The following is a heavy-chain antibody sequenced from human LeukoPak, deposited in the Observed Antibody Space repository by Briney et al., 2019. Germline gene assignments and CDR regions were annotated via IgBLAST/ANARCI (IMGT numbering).Heavy chain of an antibody. V-gene: IGHV1-69*06. D-gene: IGHD3-9*01. CDR2: IIPIFGTA. CDR3: ARDQGDILTGYHKYFQH. Sequence: SVKVSCKASGGTFSSYAISWVRQAPGQGLEWMGGIIPIFGTANYAQKFQGRVTITADKSTSTAYMGLSSLRSEDTAVYYCARDQGDILTGYHKYFQHWGQGTLVTVSS. J-gene: IGHJ1*01. CDR1: GGTFSSYA.